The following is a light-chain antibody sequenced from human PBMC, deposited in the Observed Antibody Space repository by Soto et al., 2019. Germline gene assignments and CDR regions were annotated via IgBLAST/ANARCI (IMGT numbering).Light chain of an antibody. V-gene: IGKV3-20*01. CDR2: GAS. CDR1: QTVSNNY. Sequence: VLIQSGGTRSLYPGDRATLSCRASQTVSNNYLAWCQQKPGQAPRVIMYGASRRATGIPDRFSGGGSGTDFTLTISRLEPEDFAVYFCQQYAGPPTPFG. J-gene: IGKJ2*01. CDR3: QQYAGPPTP.